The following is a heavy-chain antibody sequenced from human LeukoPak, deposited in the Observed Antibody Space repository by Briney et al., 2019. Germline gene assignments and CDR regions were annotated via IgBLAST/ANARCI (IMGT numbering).Heavy chain of an antibody. CDR1: GYTFTSYD. CDR3: ARVRYDILIGIGWFDP. Sequence: GASVKVSCKASGYTFTSYDINWVRQATGQGLEWMGWMNPNSGNTGYAQKFQGRVTMTRNTSISTAYMELSSLRSEDTAVYYCARVRYDILIGIGWFDPWGQGTLVTVSS. J-gene: IGHJ5*02. D-gene: IGHD3-9*01. V-gene: IGHV1-8*01. CDR2: MNPNSGNT.